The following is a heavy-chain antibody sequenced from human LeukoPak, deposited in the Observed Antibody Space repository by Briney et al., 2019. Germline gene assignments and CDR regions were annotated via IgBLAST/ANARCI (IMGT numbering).Heavy chain of an antibody. J-gene: IGHJ5*02. V-gene: IGHV1-2*02. CDR1: GYTFTGYY. D-gene: IGHD1-1*01. CDR3: ARDVTYDGNWFDP. CDR2: INPNSGGT. Sequence: ASVKVSCKASGYTFTGYYMHWVRQAPGQGLEWMGWINPNSGGTNYAQKFQGRVTMTRDTSISTAYMELSSLRSEDTAVYYCARDVTYDGNWFDPWGQGTLVTVSS.